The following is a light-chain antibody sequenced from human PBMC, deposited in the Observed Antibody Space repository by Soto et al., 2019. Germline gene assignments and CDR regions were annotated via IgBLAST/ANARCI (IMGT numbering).Light chain of an antibody. Sequence: IQLTQSPYSLSASVGDRVTLTCITSQDISNYLAWYHQKPGKVPKLLIYAASSLRSGVPSRFTASAFGTDFTLTISSLQPEDVATYYCQHYGRAPAPWTFGQGTKVDIK. J-gene: IGKJ1*01. CDR3: QHYGRAPAPWT. V-gene: IGKV1-27*01. CDR1: QDISNY. CDR2: AAS.